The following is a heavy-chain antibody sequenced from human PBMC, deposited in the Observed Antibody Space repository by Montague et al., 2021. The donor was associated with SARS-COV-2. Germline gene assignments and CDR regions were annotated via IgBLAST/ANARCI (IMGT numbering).Heavy chain of an antibody. D-gene: IGHD2-21*01. CDR2: IKQDGSEK. Sequence: SLRLPCAASGFTFRSFWMSWVRQAPGKGLKWVANIKQDGSEKYYLDSVEGRFTISRDNAKNSLFLQMNSLRGDDTAVYYCVRALGSGDFDFWGQGTLVSVSS. V-gene: IGHV3-7*03. J-gene: IGHJ4*02. CDR3: VRALGSGDFDF. CDR1: GFTFRSFW.